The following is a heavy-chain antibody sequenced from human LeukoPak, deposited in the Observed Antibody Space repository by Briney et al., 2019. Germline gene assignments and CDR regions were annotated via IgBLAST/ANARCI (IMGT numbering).Heavy chain of an antibody. V-gene: IGHV3-21*05. CDR2: ISSSSSYT. D-gene: IGHD3-10*01. Sequence: GGSLRLSCAASGFTFSSYWMSWVRQAPGKGLEWVSYISSSSSYTNYADSVKGRFTISRDNAKNSLYLQMNSLRAEDTAVYYCARDRVENWFDPWGQGTLVTVSS. CDR3: ARDRVENWFDP. CDR1: GFTFSSYW. J-gene: IGHJ5*02.